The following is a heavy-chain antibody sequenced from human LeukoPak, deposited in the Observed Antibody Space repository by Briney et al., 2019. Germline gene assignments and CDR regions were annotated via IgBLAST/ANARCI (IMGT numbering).Heavy chain of an antibody. CDR3: ARTPRYYDFWSGSRGLFDY. CDR2: IYYSGST. J-gene: IGHJ4*02. D-gene: IGHD3-3*01. V-gene: IGHV4-30-4*08. CDR1: GGSISSGDYY. Sequence: PSETLSLTCTVSGGSISSGDYYWSWIRQPPGKGLEWIGCIYYSGSTYYNPSLKSRVTISVDTSKNQFSLKLSSVTAADTAVYYCARTPRYYDFWSGSRGLFDYWGQGTLVTVSS.